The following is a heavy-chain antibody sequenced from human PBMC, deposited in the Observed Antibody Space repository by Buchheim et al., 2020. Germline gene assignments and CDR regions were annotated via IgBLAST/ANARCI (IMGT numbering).Heavy chain of an antibody. CDR1: GFTFNNDA. D-gene: IGHD2-15*01. CDR2: ISYDGANK. V-gene: IGHV3-30-3*01. Sequence: QVQVVESGGGVVQPGRSLRLSCTASGFTFNNDALRWVRQAPGKGLEWVALISYDGANKYYAESVKGRFTISRDNSKNTVSLQMDSLTTEDSAVYYCSRGGGLVLAYAMDVWGQGTT. CDR3: SRGGGLVLAYAMDV. J-gene: IGHJ6*02.